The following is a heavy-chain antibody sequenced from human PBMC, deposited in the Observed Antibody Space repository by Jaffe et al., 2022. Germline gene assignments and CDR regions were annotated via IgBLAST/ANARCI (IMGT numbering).Heavy chain of an antibody. CDR1: GFTFSSYW. Sequence: EVQLVESGGGLVQPGGSLRLSCAASGFTFSSYWMSWVRQAPGKGLEWVANIKQDGSEKYYVDSVKGRFTISRDNAKNSLYLQMNSLKTEDTAVYYCTTLSYMDVWGKGTTVTVSS. CDR3: TTLSYMDV. CDR2: IKQDGSEK. J-gene: IGHJ6*03. V-gene: IGHV3-7*03.